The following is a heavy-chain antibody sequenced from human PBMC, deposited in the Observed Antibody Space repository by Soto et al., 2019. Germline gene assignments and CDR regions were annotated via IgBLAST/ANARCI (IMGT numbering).Heavy chain of an antibody. V-gene: IGHV3-15*01. Sequence: GGSLRLSCAASGFTFSNAWMSWVRQAPGKGLEWVGRIKSKTDGGTTDYAAPVKGRFTISRDDSKNTLYLQMNSLKTEDTAVYYCTTAQYSSSSFYYYYYYMDVWGKGTTVTVSS. CDR1: GFTFSNAW. CDR3: TTAQYSSSSFYYYYYYMDV. J-gene: IGHJ6*03. CDR2: IKSKTDGGTT. D-gene: IGHD6-6*01.